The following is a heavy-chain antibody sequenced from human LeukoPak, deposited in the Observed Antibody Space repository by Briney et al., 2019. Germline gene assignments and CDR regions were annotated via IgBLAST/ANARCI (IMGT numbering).Heavy chain of an antibody. D-gene: IGHD2-15*01. J-gene: IGHJ4*02. Sequence: GGSLRLSCAASGFTFDDYAMSWVRQAPGKGLEWVSAISGSGGSTYYADSVKGRFTISRDNSKNTLYLQMNSLRAEDTAVYYCAKVYCSSGSCHTFDYWGQGTLVTVSS. CDR1: GFTFDDYA. CDR2: ISGSGGST. CDR3: AKVYCSSGSCHTFDY. V-gene: IGHV3-23*01.